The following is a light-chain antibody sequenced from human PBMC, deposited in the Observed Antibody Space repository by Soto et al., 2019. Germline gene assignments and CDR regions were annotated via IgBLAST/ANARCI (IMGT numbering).Light chain of an antibody. J-gene: IGKJ3*01. Sequence: DIQMTQSPSTLSASVGDRVTITCRASRSISSWLAWYQQKPGKAPKLLIYKASSLESGVPSRFSGSGSGTEFTLTISSLQPDDFATYYCQQYNSYSLFGPGTKVDIK. CDR1: RSISSW. CDR3: QQYNSYSL. CDR2: KAS. V-gene: IGKV1-5*03.